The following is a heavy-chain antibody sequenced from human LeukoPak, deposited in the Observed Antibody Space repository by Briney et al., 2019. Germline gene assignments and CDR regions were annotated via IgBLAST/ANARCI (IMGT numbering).Heavy chain of an antibody. Sequence: SETLSLTCTVSGVSIINNDWSWIRQPPGKGLEWIGYIYYSGTTNYNPPLMSRVTVSVDTSKNQFSLKLTSVTAADTAVYYCARAQYGYTYGHRFDYWGQGILVTVSS. CDR2: IYYSGTT. V-gene: IGHV4-59*01. CDR1: GVSIINND. D-gene: IGHD5-18*01. J-gene: IGHJ4*02. CDR3: ARAQYGYTYGHRFDY.